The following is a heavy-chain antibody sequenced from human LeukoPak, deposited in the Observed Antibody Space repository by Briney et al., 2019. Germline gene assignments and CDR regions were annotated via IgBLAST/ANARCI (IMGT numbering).Heavy chain of an antibody. CDR3: ARESVRGYSGYDFLDY. J-gene: IGHJ4*02. D-gene: IGHD5-12*01. CDR2: ISYDGSNK. CDR1: GFTFSSYA. Sequence: PGRSLRLSCAASGFTFSSYAMHWVRQAPGKGLEWVAVISYDGSNKYYADSVKGRSTISRDNSKNTLYLQMNSLRAEDTAVYYCARESVRGYSGYDFLDYWGQGTLVTVSS. V-gene: IGHV3-30*04.